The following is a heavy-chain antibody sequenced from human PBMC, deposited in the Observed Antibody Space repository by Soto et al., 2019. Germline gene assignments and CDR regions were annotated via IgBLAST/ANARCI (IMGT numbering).Heavy chain of an antibody. J-gene: IGHJ4*02. CDR3: ARSRHTSGCDYFDF. CDR1: GYIFTDYY. V-gene: IGHV1-2*06. D-gene: IGHD6-19*01. CDR2: ISPNTGDT. Sequence: GASVKVSCKTSGYIFTDYYIHWVRQAPGQGLEWLGRISPNTGDTRFAQDFQGRVTLTRDTSTNTAYMELSRLTSADTAIFYCARSRHTSGCDYFDFWGQGTLVTVSS.